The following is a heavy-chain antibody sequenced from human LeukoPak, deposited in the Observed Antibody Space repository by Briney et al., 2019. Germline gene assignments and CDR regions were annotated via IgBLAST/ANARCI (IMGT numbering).Heavy chain of an antibody. CDR3: ARLLAGCPGGRCRAHFDY. CDR1: GGSFSGYY. J-gene: IGHJ4*02. Sequence: SETLSLTCAVYGGSFSGYYWSWIRQPPGKGLEWIGEINHSGSTNYNPSLKSRVTMSVDTSKNQFSLNLSSVTAADTAVYYCARLLAGCPGGRCRAHFDYWGQGTLVTVSS. V-gene: IGHV4-34*01. CDR2: INHSGST. D-gene: IGHD2-15*01.